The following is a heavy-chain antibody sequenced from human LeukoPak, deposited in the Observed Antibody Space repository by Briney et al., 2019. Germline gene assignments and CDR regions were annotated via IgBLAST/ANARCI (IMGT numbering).Heavy chain of an antibody. V-gene: IGHV4-31*03. D-gene: IGHD4-17*01. CDR1: GGSISSGGYY. CDR3: ARDRDYGDYVDAPFDP. J-gene: IGHJ5*02. Sequence: SQTLSLTRTVSGGSISSGGYYWSWIRQHPGKGLEWIGYIYYSGSTYYNPSLKSRVTISVDTSKNQFSLKLSSVTAADTAVYYCARDRDYGDYVDAPFDPWGQGTLVTVSS. CDR2: IYYSGST.